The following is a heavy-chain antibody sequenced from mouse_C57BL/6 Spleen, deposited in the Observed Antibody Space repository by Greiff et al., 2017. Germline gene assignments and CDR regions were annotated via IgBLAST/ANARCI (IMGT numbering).Heavy chain of an antibody. V-gene: IGHV5-17*01. D-gene: IGHD2-13*01. CDR1: GFTFSGYG. Sequence: EVQLVESGGGLVKPGGSLKLSCAASGFTFSGYGMHWVRQAPEKGLEWVAYISSGSSTTYYADTVKGRFTIARDNAKNTLFLRMTSLRSEDAAMYYCARGGPYGDYGDWGQGTTLTVAT. CDR2: ISSGSSTT. CDR3: ARGGPYGDYGD. J-gene: IGHJ2*01.